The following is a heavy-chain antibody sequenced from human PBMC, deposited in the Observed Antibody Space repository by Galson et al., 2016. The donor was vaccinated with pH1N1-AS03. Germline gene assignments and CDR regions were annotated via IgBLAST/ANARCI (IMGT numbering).Heavy chain of an antibody. J-gene: IGHJ4*02. Sequence: CAISGDSVSSDTAAWNWIRQSPARGLEWLGRTYYRSKWYWWYNEYAVFVEGRIIISPDTSKNQVSLQLSSVSPEDTAVYYCARDHLGAGPAFDCWGQGTLVTVSS. CDR1: GDSVSSDTAA. D-gene: IGHD1-26*01. V-gene: IGHV6-1*01. CDR2: TYYRSKWYWWYN. CDR3: ARDHLGAGPAFDC.